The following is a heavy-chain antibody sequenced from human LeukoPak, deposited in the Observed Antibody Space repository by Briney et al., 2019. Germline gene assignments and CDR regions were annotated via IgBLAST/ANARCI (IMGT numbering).Heavy chain of an antibody. CDR2: IKKDGSEK. CDR3: ARDLSGITGYTYGRGIDY. CDR1: GFTFSSYW. Sequence: GGSLRLSCVASGFTFSSYWMNWVRQAPGKGLEWVAKIKKDGSEKYYVDSVKGRFTISRDNAKTSLFLQMNSLRAEDTAVYYCARDLSGITGYTYGRGIDYWGQGTLVAVSS. D-gene: IGHD5-18*01. V-gene: IGHV3-7*01. J-gene: IGHJ4*02.